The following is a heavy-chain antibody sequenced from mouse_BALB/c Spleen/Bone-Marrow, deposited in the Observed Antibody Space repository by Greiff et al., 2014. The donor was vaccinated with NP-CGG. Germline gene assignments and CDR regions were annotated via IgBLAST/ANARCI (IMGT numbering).Heavy chain of an antibody. CDR1: GYTFTSSW. CDR2: IHPNSGNT. V-gene: IGHV1S130*01. Sequence: VKLQESGSVLVRPGASVKLSCKASGYTFTSSWMHWAKQRPGQGLEWIGEIHPNSGNTNYNEKFKGKATLTVDTSSSTAYVDLSSLTSEDSAVYYCARGRFDYWGQGTALTVSS. CDR3: ARGRFDY. J-gene: IGHJ2*01.